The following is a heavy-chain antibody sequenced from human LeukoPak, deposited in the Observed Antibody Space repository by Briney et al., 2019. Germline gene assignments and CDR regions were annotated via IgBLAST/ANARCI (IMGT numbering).Heavy chain of an antibody. CDR2: ISHEGSNT. J-gene: IGHJ3*01. CDR3: AAFYYNSNPKAV. V-gene: IGHV3-48*03. Sequence: PGGSLRLSCAASGFAFSTYEMNWVRQAPGKGLEWISIISHEGSNTNYADSVEGRFTISRDNAKNSVYLQMNSLRAEDTAVYYCAAFYYNSNPKAVWGQGTMATVSS. D-gene: IGHD3-22*01. CDR1: GFAFSTYE.